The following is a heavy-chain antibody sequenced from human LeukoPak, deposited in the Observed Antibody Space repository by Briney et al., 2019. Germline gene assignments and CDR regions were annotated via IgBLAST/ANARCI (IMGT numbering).Heavy chain of an antibody. J-gene: IGHJ6*03. D-gene: IGHD1-1*01. V-gene: IGHV4-39*01. CDR3: AEHRLIPTRTSYYMDV. CDR2: IYYSGTT. Sequence: SETLSLTCTVFGGSISSSDYYWGWIRQPPGKGLEWIGSIYYSGTTYYNPSLKSRVTISVDTSKNQFSLKLYSATATDTAVYYCAEHRLIPTRTSYYMDVWGKGTTVTVSS. CDR1: GGSISSSDYY.